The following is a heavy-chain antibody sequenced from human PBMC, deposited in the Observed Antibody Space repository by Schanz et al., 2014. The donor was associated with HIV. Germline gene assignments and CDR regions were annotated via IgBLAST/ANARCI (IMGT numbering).Heavy chain of an antibody. CDR1: GSSVTYFY. CDR3: TKDVLGPGEDDPIFQH. Sequence: VQLQQWGAGLLKPSETLSLTCAVYGSSVTYFYWTWIRQAPGKGLEWVALISANGRTTDYADSVVGRFTISRDNFASTLYLQMKSLRVEDSATYFCTKDVLGPGEDDPIFQHWGQGIQVIVSS. D-gene: IGHD3-16*01. CDR2: ISANGRTT. J-gene: IGHJ4*02. V-gene: IGHV3-23*01.